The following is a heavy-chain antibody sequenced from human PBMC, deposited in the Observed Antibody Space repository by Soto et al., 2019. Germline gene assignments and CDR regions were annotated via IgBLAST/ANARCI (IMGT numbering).Heavy chain of an antibody. J-gene: IGHJ4*02. CDR1: GYTFTTYA. CDR2: INAGNGNT. CDR3: ARLLSFGELTLDY. D-gene: IGHD3-10*01. V-gene: IGHV1-3*01. Sequence: ASVKVSCKASGYTFTTYAMHWVRQAPGQRLEWMGWINAGNGNTKYSQKFQGRVTITRDTSASTAYMELSSLRSEDTAVYYCARLLSFGELTLDYWGQGTLVTVPQ.